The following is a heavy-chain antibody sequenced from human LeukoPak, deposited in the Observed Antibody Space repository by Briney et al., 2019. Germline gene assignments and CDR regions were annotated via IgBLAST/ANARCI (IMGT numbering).Heavy chain of an antibody. CDR1: GFTFSSYN. CDR3: ARGAAGLNLDWFDP. V-gene: IGHV3-21*01. J-gene: IGHJ5*02. CDR2: IITNSNYT. D-gene: IGHD6-13*01. Sequence: GGSLRLSCAASGFTFSSYNMNWVRQAPGKGLEWVSYIITNSNYTDYADSVKGRFTISRDNAKNSLYLQMNSLRAEDTAVYYCARGAAGLNLDWFDPWGQGTLVTVSS.